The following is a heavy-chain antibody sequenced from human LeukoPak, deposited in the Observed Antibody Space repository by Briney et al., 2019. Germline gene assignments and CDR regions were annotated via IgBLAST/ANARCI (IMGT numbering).Heavy chain of an antibody. CDR3: ARLPRYGGYDHFDY. CDR1: GDSLDSCY. V-gene: IGHV4-59*12. D-gene: IGHD5-12*01. Sequence: KPSETLSPTCTVSGDSLDSCYWSWIRQPPRKGPGWIGYIYYRGTTSYNPFLKSRVTISVDTSKNQFSLKLNSVTAADTAVYYCARLPRYGGYDHFDYWGQGILVIVSS. CDR2: IYYRGTT. J-gene: IGHJ4*02.